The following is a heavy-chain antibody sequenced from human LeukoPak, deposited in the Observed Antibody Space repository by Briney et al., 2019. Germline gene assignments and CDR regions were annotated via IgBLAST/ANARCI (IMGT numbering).Heavy chain of an antibody. CDR3: ARETTLYYDILTGYYSLDY. Sequence: SGPALVKPTQTLTLTCTFSGFSLSTTAMCVSWIRQPPGKALEWLALIEWDDDKYYSTSLKTRLTISKDTSKNQVVLTMTNMDPVDTATYYCARETTLYYDILTGYYSLDYWGQGTLVTVPS. V-gene: IGHV2-70*01. CDR1: GFSLSTTAMC. CDR2: IEWDDDK. D-gene: IGHD3-9*01. J-gene: IGHJ4*02.